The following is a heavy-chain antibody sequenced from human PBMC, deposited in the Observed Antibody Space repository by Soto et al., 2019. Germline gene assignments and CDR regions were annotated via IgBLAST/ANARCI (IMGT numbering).Heavy chain of an antibody. J-gene: IGHJ4*02. CDR2: IHSSGST. CDR1: GGSISSGGYY. V-gene: IGHV4-31*03. CDR3: PRTGGSFFDL. D-gene: IGHD1-26*01. Sequence: SETLSLTCTVSGGSISSGGYYWSWLRQHPGKGLEWIGYIHSSGSTYFNPSLKSRVTISADTSKNQFSLKLSSVTAADTAVYYCPRTGGSFFDLWGQGPLVNVSS.